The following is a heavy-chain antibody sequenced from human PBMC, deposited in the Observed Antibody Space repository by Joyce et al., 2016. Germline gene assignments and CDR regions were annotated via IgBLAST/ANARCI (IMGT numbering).Heavy chain of an antibody. D-gene: IGHD2-2*02. V-gene: IGHV4-30-4*01. J-gene: IGHJ5*02. CDR3: ASANRYCSSTSCYTPGWFDP. CDR1: GGSITSAAYY. CDR2: IYYSGSS. Sequence: QVQLQESGPGLVNPSQTLSLTCTVSGGSITSAAYYWSWIRQQPGKGLEWIGYIYYSGSSNYNPSLKIRVTISVDRPKNQFSLKLSSVTAADTAVYYCASANRYCSSTSCYTPGWFDPWGQGTLVTVSS.